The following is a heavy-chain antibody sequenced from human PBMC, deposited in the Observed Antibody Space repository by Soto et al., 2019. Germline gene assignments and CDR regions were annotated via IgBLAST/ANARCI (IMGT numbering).Heavy chain of an antibody. CDR2: FYSSGSI. J-gene: IGHJ5*02. CDR1: GYSITAGGYY. Sequence: PSETLSLTXSVSGYSITAGGYYWSWIRHHPGKGLEWIGSFYSSGSIIYNPSLRSRVSISGDTSSNQFSMSLTSVTAADTAGYYCAGMYSSGSGWFHPWGQGTLVTVSS. CDR3: AGMYSSGSGWFHP. D-gene: IGHD6-19*01. V-gene: IGHV4-31*02.